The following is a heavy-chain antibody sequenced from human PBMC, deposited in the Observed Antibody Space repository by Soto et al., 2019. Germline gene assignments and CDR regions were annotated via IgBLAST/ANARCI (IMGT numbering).Heavy chain of an antibody. CDR2: TYYRSKWYT. D-gene: IGHD3-10*01. J-gene: IGHJ4*02. Sequence: SQTLSLTCAISGDSVASNSAAWNWIRQSPSRGLEWLGRTYYRSKWYTDYAESVKSRITINPDTSKNQFSLQLNSVTPEDTAVYYCARDYKSGLGPKAPLDYWGQGTLVTVSS. CDR1: GDSVASNSAA. V-gene: IGHV6-1*01. CDR3: ARDYKSGLGPKAPLDY.